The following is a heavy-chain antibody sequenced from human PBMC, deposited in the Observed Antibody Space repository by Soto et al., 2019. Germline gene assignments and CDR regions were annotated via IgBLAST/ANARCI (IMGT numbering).Heavy chain of an antibody. CDR1: GFTFSTYA. V-gene: IGHV3-23*01. CDR3: AKCNHNSGGTNGSMDV. CDR2: ITGGGGRGT. D-gene: IGHD1-26*01. Sequence: EVQLLESGGGLVQPGGSLRLSCAASGFTFSTYAMRWVRQAPGKGLEWVSSITGGGGRGTYYGDSVKGRFTITRDDSKDTLYLQIERPRAAETAVYYCAKCNHNSGGTNGSMDVWGQGTTVTVSS. J-gene: IGHJ6*02.